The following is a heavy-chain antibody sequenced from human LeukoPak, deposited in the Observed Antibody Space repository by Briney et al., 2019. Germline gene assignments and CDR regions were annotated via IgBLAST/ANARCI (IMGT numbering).Heavy chain of an antibody. CDR1: GFTFSDAW. D-gene: IGHD1-26*01. J-gene: IGHJ4*02. CDR2: IKSKTDGGTT. V-gene: IGHV3-15*01. CDR3: TTRGGSFTIFDY. Sequence: PGGSLRLSCAASGFTFSDAWMSWVRQAPGKGLEWVGRIKSKTDGGTTDYAAPVKGRFTISRDDSKNTLYLQMNSLKTEDTAVYYCTTRGGSFTIFDYWGQGTLVTVSS.